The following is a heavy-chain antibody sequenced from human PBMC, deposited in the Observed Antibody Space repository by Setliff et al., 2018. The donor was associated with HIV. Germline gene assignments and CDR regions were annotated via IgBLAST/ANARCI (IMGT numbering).Heavy chain of an antibody. Sequence: GGSLRLSCAASGFSFDGYAMHWVRQAPGQGLEWVSGISSSSSSIYHADSVKGRFIISRDNSENTAYLQMSSLRDEDTAIYYCTNWPEGAHDLFDYWGQGTLVTVSS. CDR2: ISSSSSSI. CDR1: GFSFDGYA. CDR3: TNWPEGAHDLFDY. V-gene: IGHV3-23*01. J-gene: IGHJ4*02. D-gene: IGHD3-16*01.